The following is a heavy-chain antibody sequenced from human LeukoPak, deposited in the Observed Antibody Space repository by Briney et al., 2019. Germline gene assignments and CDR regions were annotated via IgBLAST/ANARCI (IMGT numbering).Heavy chain of an antibody. CDR3: ARDYCTNGVCYAV. D-gene: IGHD2-8*01. CDR2: IIPIFGTA. V-gene: IGHV1-69*05. J-gene: IGHJ4*02. Sequence: GASVKVSCKASEGTFSSYAISWVRQAPGQGLEWMGGIIPIFGTANYAQKFQGRVTITTDESTSTAYMELSSLRSEDTAVYYCARDYCTNGVCYAVWGQGTLVTVSS. CDR1: EGTFSSYA.